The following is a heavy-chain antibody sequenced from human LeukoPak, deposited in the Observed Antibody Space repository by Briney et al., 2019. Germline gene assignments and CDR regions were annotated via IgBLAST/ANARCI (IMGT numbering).Heavy chain of an antibody. CDR3: AREWEGYSSSWYLGYAFDI. Sequence: SETLSLTCTVSGGSISSYYWSWIRQPPGKGLEWIGYIYYSGSTNYNPSLKSRVTISVDTSKNQFSLKLSSATAADTAVYYCAREWEGYSSSWYLGYAFDIWGQGTMVTVSS. CDR1: GGSISSYY. D-gene: IGHD6-13*01. V-gene: IGHV4-59*01. J-gene: IGHJ3*02. CDR2: IYYSGST.